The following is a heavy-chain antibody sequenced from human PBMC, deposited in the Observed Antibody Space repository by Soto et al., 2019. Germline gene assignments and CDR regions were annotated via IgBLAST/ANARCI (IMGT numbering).Heavy chain of an antibody. CDR2: INHSGST. J-gene: IGHJ6*02. Sequence: ETLSLTCAVYGGSFSGYYWSWIRRPPAKGLEWIGEINHSGSTNYNASLKSRVTISVDTSKNQFSLKLSSVTAADTAVYYCARGYSYGYHYYYYYGMDVWGQGTTVTVSS. D-gene: IGHD5-18*01. CDR1: GGSFSGYY. CDR3: ARGYSYGYHYYYYYGMDV. V-gene: IGHV4-34*01.